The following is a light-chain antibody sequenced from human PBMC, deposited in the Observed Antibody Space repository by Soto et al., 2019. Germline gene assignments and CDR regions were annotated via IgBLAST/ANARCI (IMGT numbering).Light chain of an antibody. CDR2: GVS. CDR3: LQRSDWRT. Sequence: EVVMTQSPATLSVSPGDRASLSCWASQSVSSNLAWYQQKPGQAPRLLIFGVSTRAPDIPARFSGSGSGTDFTLTISSLQSEDVAVYYCLQRSDWRTFGRGTKVDIK. V-gene: IGKV3-15*01. CDR1: QSVSSN. J-gene: IGKJ1*01.